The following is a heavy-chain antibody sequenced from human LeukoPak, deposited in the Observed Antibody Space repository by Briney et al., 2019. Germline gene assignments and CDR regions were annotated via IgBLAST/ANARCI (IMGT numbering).Heavy chain of an antibody. V-gene: IGHV3-7*01. CDR2: IKEDGSEQ. CDR1: AFTFSSYW. CDR3: VRDSYSRDLDY. J-gene: IGHJ4*02. D-gene: IGHD3-22*01. Sequence: GGSLRLSCAASAFTFSSYWMSWVRQAPRKGLEWVANIKEDGSEQYYVDSLKGRFTISRDNAKNSLHLQMNSLRAEDTAVYYCVRDSYSRDLDYWGQGTLVTVSS.